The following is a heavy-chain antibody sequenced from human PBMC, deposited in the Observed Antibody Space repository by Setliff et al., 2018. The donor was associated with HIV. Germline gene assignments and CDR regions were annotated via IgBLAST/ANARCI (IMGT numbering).Heavy chain of an antibody. CDR1: GFAFSSYS. Sequence: GGSLRLSCAASGFAFSSYSMNWVRQAPGKGLEWVSSISTSGRYIYYADSVKGRFTISRDNAKNSLSLQMNSLRAEDTAVYYCARDGYNQNRFDYWGQGILVTVSS. J-gene: IGHJ4*02. CDR3: ARDGYNQNRFDY. CDR2: ISTSGRYI. V-gene: IGHV3-21*01. D-gene: IGHD5-18*01.